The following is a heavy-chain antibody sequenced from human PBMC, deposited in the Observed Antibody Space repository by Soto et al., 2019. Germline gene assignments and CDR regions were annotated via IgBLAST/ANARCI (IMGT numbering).Heavy chain of an antibody. J-gene: IGHJ4*02. V-gene: IGHV1-2*04. D-gene: IGHD3-10*01. CDR3: ARADTMVHARRAPLAY. CDR1: GYTFTGYY. CDR2: INPNSGGT. Sequence: ASVKVSCKASGYTFTGYYMHWVRQAPGQGLEWMGWINPNSGGTNYAQKFQGWVTMTGDTSISTAYMELSRLRSDDTAVYYCARADTMVHARRAPLAYWGQRTLVPVSS.